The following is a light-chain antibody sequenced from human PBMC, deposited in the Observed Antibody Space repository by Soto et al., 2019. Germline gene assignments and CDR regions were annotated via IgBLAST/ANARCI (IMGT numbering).Light chain of an antibody. CDR1: KSINGNY. Sequence: EIVLTQSPGTLSLSPGDRATLSCRASKSINGNYLAWYQQKPGQAPRLLIYGASSRPTGIPDRCRGSGSGAYSTHIITMLAEEDWAVYYCQRYGSSLPFGRGTKVEIK. CDR2: GAS. J-gene: IGKJ1*01. V-gene: IGKV3-20*01. CDR3: QRYGSSLP.